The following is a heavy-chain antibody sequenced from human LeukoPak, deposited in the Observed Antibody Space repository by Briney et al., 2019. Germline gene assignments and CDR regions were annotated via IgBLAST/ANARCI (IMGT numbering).Heavy chain of an antibody. D-gene: IGHD6-13*01. V-gene: IGHV3-13*01. CDR3: ARGGRAGTYYYYYYMDV. CDR1: GFTFSSYD. Sequence: GGSLRLSCAASGFTFSSYDMHWVRQATGKGLEWVSAIGTAGDTYYPGSVKGRFTISRGNAKNSLYLQMNSLRAGDTAVYYCARGGRAGTYYYYYYMDVWGKGTTVTVSS. CDR2: IGTAGDT. J-gene: IGHJ6*03.